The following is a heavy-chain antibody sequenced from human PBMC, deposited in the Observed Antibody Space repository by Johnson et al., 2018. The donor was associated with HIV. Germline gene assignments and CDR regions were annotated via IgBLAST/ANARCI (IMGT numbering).Heavy chain of an antibody. V-gene: IGHV3-74*01. CDR1: GVTFSTNW. CDR3: ARVQLLADDVFNI. CDR2: INSDGSST. D-gene: IGHD3-10*01. Sequence: AAGGVTFSTNWMHWVRQAPGKGLVWVSRINSDGSSTSYADSVKGRFTISRDNAKNTLYLQMDSLGAEDTAVYYCARVQLLADDVFNIWGQGTMVTVSS. J-gene: IGHJ3*02.